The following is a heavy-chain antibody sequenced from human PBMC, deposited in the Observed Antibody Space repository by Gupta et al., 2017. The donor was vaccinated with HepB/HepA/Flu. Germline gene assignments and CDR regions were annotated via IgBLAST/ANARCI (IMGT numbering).Heavy chain of an antibody. CDR3: ARQGFEDNWFDP. CDR2: IYYSGST. V-gene: IGHV4-39*01. Sequence: QLQLQESGPGLVKPSETLSLTCTVSGGSISSSSYYWGWIRQPPGKGLEWFGSIYYSGSTYYNPSLKSRVTISVDTSKNQFSLKLSSVTAADTAVYYCARQGFEDNWFDPWGQGTLVTVSS. J-gene: IGHJ5*02. CDR1: GGSISSSSYY.